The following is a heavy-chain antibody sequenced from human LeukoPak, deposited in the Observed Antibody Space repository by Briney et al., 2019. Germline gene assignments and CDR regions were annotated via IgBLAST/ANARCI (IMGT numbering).Heavy chain of an antibody. CDR2: INHSGST. Sequence: SSETLSLTCAVYGGSFSGYYWSWIRQPPGKGLEWIGEINHSGSTYYNPSLKSRVTISVDTSKNQFSLKLSSVTAADTAVYYCAREAGSGWYVNWGQGTLVTVSS. V-gene: IGHV4-34*01. CDR1: GGSFSGYY. D-gene: IGHD6-19*01. CDR3: AREAGSGWYVN. J-gene: IGHJ4*02.